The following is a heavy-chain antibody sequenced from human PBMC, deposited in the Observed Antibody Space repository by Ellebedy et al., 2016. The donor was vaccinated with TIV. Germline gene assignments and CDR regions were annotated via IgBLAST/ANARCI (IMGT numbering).Heavy chain of an antibody. V-gene: IGHV3-7*01. D-gene: IGHD3-3*01. J-gene: IGHJ4*02. CDR2: IKHDGGEE. CDR1: GVTFSQHW. Sequence: GESLKISXAASGVTFSQHWMTWVSQAPGKGLEWVANIKHDGGEEYYLDSVRGRFSISRDNAKMSVHLQMNSLRADDTAVYYCAKTDFGVASEGYFDYWGQGTLVTVSS. CDR3: AKTDFGVASEGYFDY.